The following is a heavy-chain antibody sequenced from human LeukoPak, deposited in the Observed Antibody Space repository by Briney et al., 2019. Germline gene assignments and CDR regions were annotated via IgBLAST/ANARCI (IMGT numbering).Heavy chain of an antibody. Sequence: PSETLSLTCTVSDGSISSYYWSWIRQPAGKGLEWIGRFYTSGNTNYHPSLRSRVTMSVDTSKNQFSLKLSSVTAADTAVYYCARVGVPAAINDYWGQGTLVTVSS. CDR2: FYTSGNT. CDR3: ARVGVPAAINDY. D-gene: IGHD2-2*02. CDR1: DGSISSYY. J-gene: IGHJ4*02. V-gene: IGHV4-4*07.